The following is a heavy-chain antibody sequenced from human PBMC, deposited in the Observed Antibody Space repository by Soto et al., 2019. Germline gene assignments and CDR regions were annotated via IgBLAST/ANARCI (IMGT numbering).Heavy chain of an antibody. D-gene: IGHD2-2*01. Sequence: SETLSLTCTVSGGSFSTYYWTWIRQPPGKGLEWIGYIYYSGNTKYNPSLKSRVTISVDTSKNHFSLKLSSVTAADTAVYYCAKSGGTYCSRTSCSYSYGMDVWGQGTTVTVS. J-gene: IGHJ6*02. CDR1: GGSFSTYY. CDR3: AKSGGTYCSRTSCSYSYGMDV. CDR2: IYYSGNT. V-gene: IGHV4-59*01.